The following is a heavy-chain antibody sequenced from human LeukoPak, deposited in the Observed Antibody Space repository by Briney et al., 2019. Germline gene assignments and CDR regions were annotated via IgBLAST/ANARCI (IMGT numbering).Heavy chain of an antibody. CDR1: GYSFSSHG. Sequence: GGSVRLSCAVSGYSFSSHGMHWVRQAPGKGLEWVAAIWYDGSYKYYADSVKGRFTISRDNSKNMLYLQMDSLRAEDTALYYCARLWGSVSGYFDYWGQGTLVTVSS. J-gene: IGHJ4*02. V-gene: IGHV3-33*01. D-gene: IGHD2-21*01. CDR2: IWYDGSYK. CDR3: ARLWGSVSGYFDY.